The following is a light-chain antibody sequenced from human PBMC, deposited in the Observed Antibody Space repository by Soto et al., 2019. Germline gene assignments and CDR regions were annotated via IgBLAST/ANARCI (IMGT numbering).Light chain of an antibody. CDR2: EAS. CDR1: QSIFVW. CDR3: HQYNSYSYT. Sequence: DIQMTQSPSTLSASVGDRVTITCRASQSIFVWLAWYQQRPGTAPRLLIYEASSLQSGVPSRFSGSGSGTEFTLTISSLQPDDSATYYCHQYNSYSYTFGQGTKLEIK. V-gene: IGKV1-5*01. J-gene: IGKJ2*01.